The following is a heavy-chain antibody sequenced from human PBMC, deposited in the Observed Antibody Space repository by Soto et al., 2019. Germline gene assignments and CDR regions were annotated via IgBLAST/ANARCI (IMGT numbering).Heavy chain of an antibody. V-gene: IGHV1-69*01. CDR2: IIPMFDIK. J-gene: IGHJ5*02. Sequence: QLQLVQSGAEVKERGSSVKISCKTSGGNFNTYALTWVRQAPGQGLEWIGGIIPMFDIKNVAQRFQGRVTLNADDSMTTAYMEMTSLRSDDTAVYYCAKEAGDLWGQGTLVTVSS. CDR3: AKEAGDL. CDR1: GGNFNTYA. D-gene: IGHD3-10*01.